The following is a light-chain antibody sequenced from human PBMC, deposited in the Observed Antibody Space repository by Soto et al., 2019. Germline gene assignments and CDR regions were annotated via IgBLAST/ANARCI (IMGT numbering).Light chain of an antibody. CDR3: SSFTTSDTWV. Sequence: CAGGSSDVGSYNRVSWYRQYPGKAPQLMIYEVSKRPSGVSNRFSGSKSGNTASLTISGVQADDEADYFCSSFTTSDTWVIGGGTKLTVL. CDR2: EVS. CDR1: SSDVGSYNR. V-gene: IGLV2-14*02. J-gene: IGLJ3*02.